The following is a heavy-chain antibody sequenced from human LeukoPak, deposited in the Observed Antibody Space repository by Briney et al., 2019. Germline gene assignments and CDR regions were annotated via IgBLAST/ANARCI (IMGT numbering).Heavy chain of an antibody. V-gene: IGHV4-34*01. CDR1: GGSFSGYY. Sequence: SETLSLTCAVYGGSFSGYYWSWIRQPPGKGLEWIGEINHSGSTNYNPSLKSRVTISVDTSKNQFSLKLSSVTAADTAVYYCARLKGGSGSFFDYWGQGTLVTVSS. D-gene: IGHD3-10*01. CDR3: ARLKGGSGSFFDY. CDR2: INHSGST. J-gene: IGHJ4*02.